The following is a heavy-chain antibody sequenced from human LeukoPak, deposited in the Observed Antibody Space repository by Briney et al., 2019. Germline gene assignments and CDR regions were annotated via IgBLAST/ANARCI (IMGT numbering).Heavy chain of an antibody. D-gene: IGHD3-3*01. J-gene: IGHJ4*02. V-gene: IGHV3-48*01. Sequence: GGSLRLSCAASGFTFSSYSMNWVRQAPGKGLEWVSYISSSSSTIYYADSVKGRFTISRDNAKNSLYLQMNSLRAEDTAVYYCARGPLLRFLEWFFETYFDCWGQRTLVTVSS. CDR3: ARGPLLRFLEWFFETYFDC. CDR2: ISSSSSTI. CDR1: GFTFSSYS.